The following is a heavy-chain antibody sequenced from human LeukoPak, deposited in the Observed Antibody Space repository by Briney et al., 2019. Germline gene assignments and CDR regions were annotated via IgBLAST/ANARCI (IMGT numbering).Heavy chain of an antibody. CDR2: INPNSGGT. CDR3: ARGLAYYGSGSFFDY. J-gene: IGHJ4*02. CDR1: GYTFTGYY. Sequence: ASVKVSCKASGYTFTGYYMHWVRQAPGQGLEWMGRINPNSGGTNYAQKFQGRVTMTRDTSISTAYMELSRLRSDDTAVYYCARGLAYYGSGSFFDYWGQGTLATVSS. V-gene: IGHV1-2*06. D-gene: IGHD3-10*01.